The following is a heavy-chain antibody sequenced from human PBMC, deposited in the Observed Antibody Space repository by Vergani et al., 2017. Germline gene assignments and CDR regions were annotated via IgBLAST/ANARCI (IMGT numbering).Heavy chain of an antibody. CDR3: ARGYDTQDY. Sequence: QVQLQESGPGLVKPSETLSLTCTVSGGSISSYYGSWIRQPPGEGLEWIGYIYYSGSTNYNPSLKSRITLSVDTSKNQCSLKLSSVTAADTAVYYCARGYDTQDYWGQGTLVTVSS. CDR1: GGSISSYY. J-gene: IGHJ4*02. D-gene: IGHD3-22*01. CDR2: IYYSGST. V-gene: IGHV4-59*01.